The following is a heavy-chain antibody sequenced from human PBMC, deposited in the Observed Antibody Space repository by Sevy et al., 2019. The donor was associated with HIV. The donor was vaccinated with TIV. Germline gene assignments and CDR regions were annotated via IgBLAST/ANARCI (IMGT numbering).Heavy chain of an antibody. CDR3: ARKYCSGGSCYLNWFDL. Sequence: SETLSLTCTVSGGSISSYYWSWIRQPPGKGLEWIGYIYYSGSTNYNPSLKSRVTISVDTSKNQFFLKLSSVTAADTAVYYCARKYCSGGSCYLNWFDLWGQRTLVTVSS. J-gene: IGHJ5*02. CDR1: GGSISSYY. D-gene: IGHD2-15*01. CDR2: IYYSGST. V-gene: IGHV4-59*01.